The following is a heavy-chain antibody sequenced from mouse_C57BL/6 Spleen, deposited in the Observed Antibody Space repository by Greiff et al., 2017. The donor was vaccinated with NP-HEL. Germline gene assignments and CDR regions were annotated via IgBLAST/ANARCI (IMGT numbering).Heavy chain of an antibody. CDR3: ARGGTGRGSYAMDY. CDR1: GYSITSGYY. Sequence: EVKLMESGPGLVKPSQSLSLTCSVTGYSITSGYYWNWIRQFPGNNLEWMGYISYDGSNKYNPSLKNRISITRDTSKNQCFLKLNSVTTEDTATDYCARGGTGRGSYAMDYWGQGTSVTVSS. J-gene: IGHJ4*01. V-gene: IGHV3-6*01. CDR2: ISYDGSN. D-gene: IGHD4-1*01.